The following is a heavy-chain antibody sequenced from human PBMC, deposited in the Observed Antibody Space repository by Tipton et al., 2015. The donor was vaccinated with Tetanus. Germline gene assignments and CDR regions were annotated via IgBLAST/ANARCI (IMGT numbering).Heavy chain of an antibody. V-gene: IGHV4-61*01. CDR2: IYYSGST. CDR3: AGAAYGGNPETSVLFDY. Sequence: TLSLTCTVSGGSVSSGSYYWSWIRQPPGKGLEWIGYIYYSGSTNYNPSLKSRVTISVDTSKNQFSLKLSSVTAADTAVYYCAGAAYGGNPETSVLFDYWGQGTLVTVSS. J-gene: IGHJ4*02. D-gene: IGHD4-23*01. CDR1: GGSVSSGSYY.